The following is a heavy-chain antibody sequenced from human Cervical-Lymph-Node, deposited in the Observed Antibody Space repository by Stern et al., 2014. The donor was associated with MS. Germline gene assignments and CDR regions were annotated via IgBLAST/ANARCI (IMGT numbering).Heavy chain of an antibody. CDR2: ISNDGKNK. CDR1: GFTFSDYT. J-gene: IGHJ3*02. V-gene: IGHV3-30*04. CDR3: ARGWKMTTSCNSAICYTDALDI. D-gene: IGHD2-2*02. Sequence: QVQLVESGGGVVQPGRSLRLSCAASGFTFSDYTMHWVRQAPGKGLDWVAVISNDGKNKFYAESVKGRFTVSRDNSKNTMYVQMNSLRTEDTAVFYCARGWKMTTSCNSAICYTDALDIWGHGTMVTVSS.